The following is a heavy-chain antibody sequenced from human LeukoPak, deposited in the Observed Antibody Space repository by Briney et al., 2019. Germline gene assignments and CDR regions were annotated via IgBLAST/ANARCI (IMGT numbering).Heavy chain of an antibody. J-gene: IGHJ4*02. D-gene: IGHD2-2*02. CDR1: GFTFSSYA. CDR2: ISGSGGST. CDR3: AKDPVCSSTSCYSPDY. V-gene: IGHV3-23*01. Sequence: GGSLRLSCAASGFTFSSYAMSWVRQAPGKGLEWVSAISGSGGSTYYADSVKGRFTISRDNSKNTLYLQMNSLRAEDTAVYYCAKDPVCSSTSCYSPDYWGQGTLVTASS.